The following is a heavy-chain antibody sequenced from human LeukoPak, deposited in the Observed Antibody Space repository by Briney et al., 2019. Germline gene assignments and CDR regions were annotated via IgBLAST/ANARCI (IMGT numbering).Heavy chain of an antibody. J-gene: IGHJ4*02. D-gene: IGHD5-18*01. Sequence: ASVKVSCKASGYTFTSYGISWVRQATGQGLEWMGWMNPNSGKTGYAQNFQGRVTMTRSTSISTAYMELSSLRSDDTAVYYCVRFAAMAKPDYWGQGTLVTVSS. CDR3: VRFAAMAKPDY. V-gene: IGHV1-8*02. CDR2: MNPNSGKT. CDR1: GYTFTSYG.